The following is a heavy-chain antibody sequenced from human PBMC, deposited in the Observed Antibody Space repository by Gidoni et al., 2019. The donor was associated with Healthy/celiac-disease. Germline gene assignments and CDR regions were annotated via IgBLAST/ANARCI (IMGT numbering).Heavy chain of an antibody. J-gene: IGHJ4*02. D-gene: IGHD6-19*01. CDR2: ISWNSDSI. CDR3: AKGLVSGWRYYFDY. Sequence: EVQLVESGGGLVQPGRSLRLSCQAPGFPFDDYAMHWVRQAPGKGLEWVSGISWNSDSIGYADSVKGRFTISRDNAKNSLYLQMNSLRAEDTALYYCAKGLVSGWRYYFDYWGQGTLVTVSS. V-gene: IGHV3-9*01. CDR1: GFPFDDYA.